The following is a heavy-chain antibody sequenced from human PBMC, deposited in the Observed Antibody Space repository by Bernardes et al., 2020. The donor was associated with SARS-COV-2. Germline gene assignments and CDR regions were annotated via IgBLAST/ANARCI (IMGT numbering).Heavy chain of an antibody. V-gene: IGHV4-61*08. D-gene: IGHD3-10*01. CDR2: FDYTDTT. CDR3: ARGLYFGELSLDF. J-gene: IGHJ4*02. Sequence: SETLSLTCTVSGGSISSGDYYWSWIRQPPGKGLEWIGHFDYTDTTTYNPSLYNPSLKSRVTISVDMSKNQFSLRLNSVTAADTAVYYCARGLYFGELSLDFWGQGSLVTVSS. CDR1: GGSISSGDYY.